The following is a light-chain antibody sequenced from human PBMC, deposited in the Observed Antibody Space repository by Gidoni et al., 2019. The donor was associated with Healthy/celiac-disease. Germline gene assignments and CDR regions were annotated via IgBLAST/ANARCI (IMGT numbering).Light chain of an antibody. CDR2: GNS. CDR3: QSYDSSLSGSGV. J-gene: IGLJ2*01. Sequence: QSVLTQPPSVSVAPRHRFPISCTGSSSNIGAGYDVHWYQQLPGTAPKLLIYGNSNRPSGVPDRFSGSKSGTSASLAITGLQAEDEADYYCQSYDSSLSGSGVFGGGTKLTVL. V-gene: IGLV1-40*01. CDR1: SSNIGAGYD.